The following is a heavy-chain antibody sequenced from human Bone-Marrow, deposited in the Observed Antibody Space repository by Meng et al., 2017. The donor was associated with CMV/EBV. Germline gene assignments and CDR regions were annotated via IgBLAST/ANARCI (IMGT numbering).Heavy chain of an antibody. D-gene: IGHD4-17*01. Sequence: GESLKISCAASGFTFSTYVVHWVRQAPGKGLEWVSSMSASGGSTHYADSVKGRFTISRDNSKNTLYLQMNSLRAEDTAVYYCARDPDYGDYVGDWFDPWGQGTRVTVSS. V-gene: IGHV3-23*01. J-gene: IGHJ5*02. CDR2: MSASGGST. CDR3: ARDPDYGDYVGDWFDP. CDR1: GFTFSTYV.